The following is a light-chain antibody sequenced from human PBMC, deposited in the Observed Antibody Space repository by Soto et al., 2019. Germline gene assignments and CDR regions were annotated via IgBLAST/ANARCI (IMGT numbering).Light chain of an antibody. V-gene: IGLV2-23*01. CDR1: SSDVGTYNL. J-gene: IGLJ2*01. CDR2: EGS. Sequence: QSALTQPASVSGSPGQSITISCTGTSSDVGTYNLVSWHQHHPGKAPKLIIYEGSKRPSGVSNRFSGSKSGNTASLTISGLQAEDEADYYCCSFAVGSTLVFGGGTKVT. CDR3: CSFAVGSTLV.